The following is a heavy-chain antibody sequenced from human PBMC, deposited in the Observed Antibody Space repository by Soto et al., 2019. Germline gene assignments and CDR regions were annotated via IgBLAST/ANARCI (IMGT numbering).Heavy chain of an antibody. Sequence: EVQLVESGGGLVNPGGSLRLSCAASGFTFNNAWMSWVRQAPGKGLEWVGRIKSNTDGGTADYAAPVNGRFTVSRDDSKNTVYLQMNSLKTEDTAVYYCATDLKTGTERGKFDYWGQGTLVTVS. CDR2: IKSNTDGGTA. D-gene: IGHD1-1*01. CDR1: GFTFNNAW. J-gene: IGHJ4*02. CDR3: ATDLKTGTERGKFDY. V-gene: IGHV3-15*01.